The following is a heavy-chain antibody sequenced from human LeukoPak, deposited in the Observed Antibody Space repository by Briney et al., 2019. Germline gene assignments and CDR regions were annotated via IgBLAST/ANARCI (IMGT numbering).Heavy chain of an antibody. CDR1: GYSLNSAYY. Sequence: SETLSLTCTVSGYSLNSAYYWGWIRQPPGKGLEWIGTMYHSGITYYNLSLKSRVTISVDTSKNQFSLKLNSVTAADTAVYYCARLTPGKNWFDPWGHGTLVTVSS. CDR2: MYHSGIT. J-gene: IGHJ5*02. V-gene: IGHV4-38-2*02. D-gene: IGHD3-10*01. CDR3: ARLTPGKNWFDP.